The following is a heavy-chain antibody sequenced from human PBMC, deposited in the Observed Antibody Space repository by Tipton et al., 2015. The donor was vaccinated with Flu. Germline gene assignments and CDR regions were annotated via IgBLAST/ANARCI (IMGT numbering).Heavy chain of an antibody. V-gene: IGHV4-38-2*02. CDR1: GDSIGSGYF. J-gene: IGHJ4*02. CDR3: ARDPSLGMPDYFDY. CDR2: VGHTGNT. Sequence: TLSLTCSVSGDSIGSGYFWGRIRQPPGKGLEWIGNVGHTGNTYHNPSLRSRVSISADTPKKQFSLQLRSVTAADTAVYYCARDPSLGMPDYFDYWGQGTLVTASS. D-gene: IGHD2-2*01.